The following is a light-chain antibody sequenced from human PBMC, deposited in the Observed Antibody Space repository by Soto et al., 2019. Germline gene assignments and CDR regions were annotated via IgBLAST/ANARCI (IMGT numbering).Light chain of an antibody. CDR2: AAS. Sequence: EIVMTQSPATLSVSPGERATLSCRASQCVSSNLAWYQQKPGQAHRLLIYAASTRATGIPARFSGSGSGTEFTLTISSLQSEDFAVYYCQQYNNWPRWTFGQGTKVEIK. CDR3: QQYNNWPRWT. CDR1: QCVSSN. V-gene: IGKV3-15*01. J-gene: IGKJ1*01.